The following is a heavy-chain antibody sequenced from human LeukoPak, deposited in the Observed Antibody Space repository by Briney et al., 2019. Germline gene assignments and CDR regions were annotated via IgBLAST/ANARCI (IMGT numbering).Heavy chain of an antibody. V-gene: IGHV5-51*01. D-gene: IGHD5-12*01. CDR2: IYPGDSDT. J-gene: IGHJ6*02. Sequence: GESLKISCKGSGYSFTSYWIGWVRQMPGKGLEWMGTIYPGDSDTRYSPSFQGQVTISADKSISTAYLQWSSLKASDTAMYYCARHGYSGYVLRLGYYYGMDVWGQGTTVTVSS. CDR3: ARHGYSGYVLRLGYYYGMDV. CDR1: GYSFTSYW.